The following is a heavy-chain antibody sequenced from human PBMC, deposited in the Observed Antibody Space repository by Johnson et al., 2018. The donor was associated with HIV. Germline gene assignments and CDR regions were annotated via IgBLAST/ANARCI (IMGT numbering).Heavy chain of an antibody. CDR2: IQYDGNNK. J-gene: IGHJ3*01. CDR3: ASDGWELLGVAAFDV. D-gene: IGHD1-26*01. V-gene: IGHV3-30*14. Sequence: VQLVESGGGVVQTGRSLRLSCAVSGFTLSNYAMHWVRQAPGKGLEWVAFIQYDGNNKYYADSVKGRFTISRDTSKNTLYLQMNSLRPEDTAVYYCASDGWELLGVAAFDVWGQGTLVTVSS. CDR1: GFTLSNYA.